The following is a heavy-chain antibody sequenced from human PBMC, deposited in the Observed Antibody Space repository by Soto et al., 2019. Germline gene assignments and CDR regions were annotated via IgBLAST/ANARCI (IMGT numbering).Heavy chain of an antibody. CDR2: ISYDGSNK. CDR3: ARARWFGELDGEGY. CDR1: GFTFSSYA. J-gene: IGHJ4*02. Sequence: QVQLVESGGGVVQPGRSLRLSCAASGFTFSSYAMHWVRQAPGKGLEWVAVISYDGSNKYYADSVKGRFTISRDNSKNTRYLQMNSLRAEDTAVYYCARARWFGELDGEGYWGQGTLVTVSS. D-gene: IGHD3-10*01. V-gene: IGHV3-30-3*01.